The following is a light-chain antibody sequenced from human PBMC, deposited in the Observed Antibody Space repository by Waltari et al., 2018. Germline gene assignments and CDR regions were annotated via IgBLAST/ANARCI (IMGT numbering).Light chain of an antibody. CDR2: EGT. J-gene: IGLJ2*01. CDR3: CSYAGSSTLI. V-gene: IGLV2-23*01. CDR1: SRDIGTYNL. Sequence: QSALTQPASVSGSPGQSITISCTGTSRDIGTYNLVSWYQQHPGKAPKIMIYEGTKRPSGDANRFSGSMSGNTASLTISGLQAEDEAAYYCCSYAGSSTLIFGGGTKLTVL.